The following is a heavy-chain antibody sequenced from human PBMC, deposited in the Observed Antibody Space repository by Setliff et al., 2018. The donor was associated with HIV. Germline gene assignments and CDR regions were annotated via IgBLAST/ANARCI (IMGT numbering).Heavy chain of an antibody. CDR1: GYSFSKYG. Sequence: ASVKVSCKASGYSFSKYGISWVRQAPGQGLEWMGWISGFNDNTKYGQNFQGRVTMTQDTSADTAYMEMRRLRSDDTAVFYCATVPVTSGTLPYIWGPGTLVTVSS. D-gene: IGHD3-10*01. J-gene: IGHJ4*02. CDR2: ISGFNDNT. V-gene: IGHV1-18*01. CDR3: ATVPVTSGTLPYI.